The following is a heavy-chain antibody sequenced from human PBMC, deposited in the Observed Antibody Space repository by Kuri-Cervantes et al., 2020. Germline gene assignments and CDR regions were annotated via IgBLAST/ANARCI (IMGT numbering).Heavy chain of an antibody. CDR3: AKDPDGDNLDY. CDR1: GFTFSSYA. D-gene: IGHD4-17*01. J-gene: IGHJ4*02. CDR2: ISYDGSNK. V-gene: IGHV3-30*07. Sequence: LSLTCAASGFTFSSYAMHWVRQAPGKGLEWVAVISYDGSNKYYADSVKGRFTISRDNSKNTLYLQVNSLRAEDTAVYYCAKDPDGDNLDYWGQGTLVTVSS.